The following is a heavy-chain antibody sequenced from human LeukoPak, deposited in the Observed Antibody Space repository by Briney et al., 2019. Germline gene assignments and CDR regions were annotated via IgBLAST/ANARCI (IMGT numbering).Heavy chain of an antibody. CDR2: IYYSGST. Sequence: PSEILSLTCTVSGGSISSYYWSWIRQPPGKGLEWIGYIYYSGSTNYNPSLKSRVTISVDTSKNQFSLKLSSVTAADTAVYYCARGIGPYYFDYWGQGTLVTVSS. CDR1: GGSISSYY. J-gene: IGHJ4*02. D-gene: IGHD2-21*01. V-gene: IGHV4-59*01. CDR3: ARGIGPYYFDY.